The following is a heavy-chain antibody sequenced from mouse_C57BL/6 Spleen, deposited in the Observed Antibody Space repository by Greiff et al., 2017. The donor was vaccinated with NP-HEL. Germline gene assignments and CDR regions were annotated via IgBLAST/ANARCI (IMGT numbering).Heavy chain of an antibody. CDR2: INPSNGGT. J-gene: IGHJ3*01. D-gene: IGHD2-4*01. V-gene: IGHV1-53*01. CDR3: AREEIYDYDGFAY. Sequence: QVQLQQSGTELVKPGASVKLSCKASGYTFTSYWMHWVKQRSGQGLEWIGNINPSNGGTNYNEKFKSKATLTVDKSSSTAYMQLSSLTSEDSAVYYCAREEIYDYDGFAYWGQGTLVTVSA. CDR1: GYTFTSYW.